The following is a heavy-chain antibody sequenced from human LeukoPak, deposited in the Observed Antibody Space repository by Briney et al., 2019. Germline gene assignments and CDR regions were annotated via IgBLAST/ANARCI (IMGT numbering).Heavy chain of an antibody. CDR2: INPNSGGT. V-gene: IGHV1-2*02. D-gene: IGHD7-27*01. CDR1: GYTFTGYY. CDR3: ARELGTSTSNYFDY. J-gene: IGHJ4*02. Sequence: ASVKVSCKASGYTFTGYYMHWVRQAPGQGLEWMGWINPNSGGTNYAQKFQGRVTMTRGTSISTAYMELSRLRSDDTAVHYCARELGTSTSNYFDYWGQGTLVTVSS.